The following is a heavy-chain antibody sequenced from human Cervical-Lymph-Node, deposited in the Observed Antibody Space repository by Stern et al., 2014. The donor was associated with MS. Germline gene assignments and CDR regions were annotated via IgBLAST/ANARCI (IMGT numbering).Heavy chain of an antibody. CDR3: AKDLRSIAVAGIGYFDY. Sequence: EVQLVESGGGLVQPGRSLRLSCAASGFTFADYAMHWVRQAPGKGLEWVSGIRWNSGRIGYADCVEGRFAISRDNAKNSLYLQMNSLRAEDTALYYCAKDLRSIAVAGIGYFDYWGQGTLVTVSS. J-gene: IGHJ4*02. D-gene: IGHD6-19*01. CDR2: IRWNSGRI. V-gene: IGHV3-9*01. CDR1: GFTFADYA.